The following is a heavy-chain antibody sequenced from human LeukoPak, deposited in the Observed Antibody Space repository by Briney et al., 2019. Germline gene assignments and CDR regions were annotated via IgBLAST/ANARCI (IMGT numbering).Heavy chain of an antibody. CDR3: ANLAD. V-gene: IGHV3-7*03. J-gene: IGHJ4*02. CDR2: IKQDGSEK. CDR1: GFTVSGTY. Sequence: GGSLRLSCAASGFTVSGTYMSWVRQAPGKGLEWVANIKQDGSEKYYVDSVKGRFTISRDNAKNSLYLQMNSLRAEDTAVYYCANLADWGQGTLVTVSS.